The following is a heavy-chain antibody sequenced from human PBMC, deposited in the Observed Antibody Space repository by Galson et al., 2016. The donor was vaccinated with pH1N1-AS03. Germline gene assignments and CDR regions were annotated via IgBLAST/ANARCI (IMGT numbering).Heavy chain of an antibody. CDR2: ISVTGGST. V-gene: IGHV3-23*01. CDR3: AKDRSSWPPGWGSVDS. D-gene: IGHD6-13*01. CDR1: GFTFSSYG. J-gene: IGHJ4*02. Sequence: SLRLSCATSGFTFSSYGMTWVRQAPGKGLEWVSSISVTGGSTYYADSVKGRFTIFRDHSKNTLYLQMSSLRAEDTAVYYCAKDRSSWPPGWGSVDSWGQGTLVTVSS.